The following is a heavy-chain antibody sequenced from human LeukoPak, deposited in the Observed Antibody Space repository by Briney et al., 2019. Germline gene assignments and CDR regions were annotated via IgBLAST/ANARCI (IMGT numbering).Heavy chain of an antibody. D-gene: IGHD5-24*01. J-gene: IGHJ3*02. CDR2: IKQDGSEK. Sequence: GGSLRLSCAASGFTFSNYWMSWVRQSPGKGLEWVANIKQDGSEKNYVDSVKGRFTISRDNAKNSLYLQMNSLRAEDTAVYYCARELEMQTSYAFDIWGQGTMVTVSS. CDR3: ARELEMQTSYAFDI. V-gene: IGHV3-7*01. CDR1: GFTFSNYW.